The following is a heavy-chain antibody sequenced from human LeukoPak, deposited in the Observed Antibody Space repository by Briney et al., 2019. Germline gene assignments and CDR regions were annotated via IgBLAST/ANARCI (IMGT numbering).Heavy chain of an antibody. CDR2: ISAYNGNT. CDR3: ARLAAAGTDY. CDR1: GYTFTSYG. D-gene: IGHD6-13*01. J-gene: IGHJ4*02. V-gene: IGHV1-18*01. Sequence: EASVKVSCKASGYTFTSYGISWVRQAPGQGLEWMGWISAYNGNTNYAQKLQGRVTMTRDTSISTAYMELSRLRSDDTAVYYCARLAAAGTDYWGQGTLVTVSS.